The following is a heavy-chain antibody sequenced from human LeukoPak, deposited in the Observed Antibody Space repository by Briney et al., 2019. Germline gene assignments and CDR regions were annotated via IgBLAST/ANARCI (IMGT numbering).Heavy chain of an antibody. D-gene: IGHD1-1*01. Sequence: SETLSLTCTVSGGSISSSAYHWGWIRQPPGKGLEWIGSIHYSGSTYYNPSLKSRITISVDTSKNQFSLKLSSVTAADTAMYYCARAGFALAPHRGTPFDYWGQGTLVTVSS. CDR2: IHYSGST. CDR3: ARAGFALAPHRGTPFDY. CDR1: GGSISSSAYH. J-gene: IGHJ4*02. V-gene: IGHV4-39*07.